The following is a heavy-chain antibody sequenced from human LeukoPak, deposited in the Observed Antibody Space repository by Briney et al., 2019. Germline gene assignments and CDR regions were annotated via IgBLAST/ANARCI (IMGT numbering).Heavy chain of an antibody. CDR2: INPSGGST. J-gene: IGHJ4*02. V-gene: IGHV1-46*01. CDR3: ARFAGIAAAGTHIDY. Sequence: GASVKVSCKASGYTFTIYYMHWVRQAPGQGLEWMGIINPSGGSTSYAQKFQGRVTMTRDTSTSTVYMELSSLRSEDTAVYYCARFAGIAAAGTHIDYWGQGTLVTVSS. D-gene: IGHD6-13*01. CDR1: GYTFTIYY.